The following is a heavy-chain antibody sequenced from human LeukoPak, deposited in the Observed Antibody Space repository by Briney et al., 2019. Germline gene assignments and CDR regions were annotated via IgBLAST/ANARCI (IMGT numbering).Heavy chain of an antibody. CDR3: VSFYETY. Sequence: GGSLRLSCAASGNYWMHWVRQAPGKGLVWVSHINGDGSWTTYADSVKGRFTISKDDAKNTVYLQMNNLRAEDTAVYYCVSFYETYWGRGTLVTVS. V-gene: IGHV3-74*01. D-gene: IGHD2-2*01. CDR2: INGDGSWT. CDR1: GNYW. J-gene: IGHJ4*02.